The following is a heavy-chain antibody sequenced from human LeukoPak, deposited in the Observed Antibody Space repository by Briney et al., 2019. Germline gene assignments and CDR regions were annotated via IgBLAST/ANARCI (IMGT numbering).Heavy chain of an antibody. CDR2: INHSGST. CDR1: AGSFIGYY. CDR3: ARGCGYSLYYYNYMDV. D-gene: IGHD5-18*01. V-gene: IGHV4-34*01. J-gene: IGHJ6*03. Sequence: SETLSLTCAVYAGSFIGYYWNWIRQPPGKGLEWIGEINHSGSTNYNPSLKSRVTISVDTSKNQFSLKLSSVTAADTAVYYCARGCGYSLYYYNYMDVWGKGTTVTVSS.